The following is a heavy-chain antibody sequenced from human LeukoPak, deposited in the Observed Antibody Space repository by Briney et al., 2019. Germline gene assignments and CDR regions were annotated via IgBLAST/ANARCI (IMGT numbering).Heavy chain of an antibody. V-gene: IGHV4-4*02. CDR1: GGSVSSTNW. CDR3: AREGGFYRPLDY. CDR2: VHLDGRT. Sequence: PSETLSLTCGVSGGSVSSTNWWTWVRHPPRKGLEWTGEVHLDGRTNYNPSLESRLTMSVDLSENHISLKLTSVTAADTAVYYCAREGGFYRPLDYSGQGTLVTVST. J-gene: IGHJ4*02. D-gene: IGHD3-3*01.